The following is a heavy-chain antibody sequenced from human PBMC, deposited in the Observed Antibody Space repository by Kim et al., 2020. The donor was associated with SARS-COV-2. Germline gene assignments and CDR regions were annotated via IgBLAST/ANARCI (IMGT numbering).Heavy chain of an antibody. J-gene: IGHJ3*01. CDR3: TRWGDYGDAFDF. D-gene: IGHD4-17*01. V-gene: IGHV3-73*01. Sequence: AYTASVKGRFTISKDDSKNTRYLKMNRLKTEDTAVYYCTRWGDYGDAFDFWGQGTMVTLSS.